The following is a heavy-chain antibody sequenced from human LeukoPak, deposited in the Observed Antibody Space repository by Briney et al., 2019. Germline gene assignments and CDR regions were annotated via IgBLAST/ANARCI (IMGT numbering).Heavy chain of an antibody. CDR3: VREGDDFWGPNYPSFTDI. V-gene: IGHV3-53*01. D-gene: IGHD3-3*01. CDR1: GFSVSGNY. J-gene: IGHJ6*04. Sequence: GGSLRLSCAASGFSVSGNYMSWVRQAPGKGLEWVSVIYHVRDRHYTDSVKGRFTISTDNSKNTVFLQMNSLRTEDTAVYYCVREGDDFWGPNYPSFTDIWGKGETFSVSS. CDR2: IYHVRDR.